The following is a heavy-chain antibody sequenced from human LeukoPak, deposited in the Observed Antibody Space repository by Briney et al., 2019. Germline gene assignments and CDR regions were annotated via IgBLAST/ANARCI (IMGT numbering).Heavy chain of an antibody. V-gene: IGHV3-33*06. CDR3: AKDYYDSSGYHGSAGYFDY. J-gene: IGHJ4*02. CDR2: VWYDGSNE. D-gene: IGHD3-22*01. CDR1: GFSINSYG. Sequence: AGGSLRLSCTASGFSINSYGMHWVRRAPGKGLEWVAVVWYDGSNENYADSVKGRFTISRDNSKNTLYLQMNSLRAEDTAVYYCAKDYYDSSGYHGSAGYFDYWGQGALVTVSS.